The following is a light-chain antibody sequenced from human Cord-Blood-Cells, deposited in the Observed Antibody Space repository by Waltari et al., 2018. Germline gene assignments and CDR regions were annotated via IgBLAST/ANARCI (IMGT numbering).Light chain of an antibody. Sequence: EIVLTQSPATLSLSPAERATLSCRASQSVSSYLAWYQQKPGQAPRRLIYDASNRATGIPARFSGSGSGTDFTLTISSLEPEDFAVYYWQQRSNWPPITFGQGTRLEIK. CDR1: QSVSSY. V-gene: IGKV3-11*01. CDR2: DAS. CDR3: QQRSNWPPIT. J-gene: IGKJ5*01.